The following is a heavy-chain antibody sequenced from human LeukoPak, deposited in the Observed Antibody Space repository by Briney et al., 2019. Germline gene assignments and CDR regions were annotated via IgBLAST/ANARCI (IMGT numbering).Heavy chain of an antibody. Sequence: ASVKVSCKASGYTFTGQYMHWVRQAPGQGLEWMGWINPNSGGTNYAQKFQGRVTMTRDTSISTAYMELSRLRSDDTAVYYCARDDYGVFDAFDTWGQGTMVTVSS. CDR3: ARDDYGVFDAFDT. CDR2: INPNSGGT. J-gene: IGHJ3*02. CDR1: GYTFTGQY. V-gene: IGHV1-2*02. D-gene: IGHD4-17*01.